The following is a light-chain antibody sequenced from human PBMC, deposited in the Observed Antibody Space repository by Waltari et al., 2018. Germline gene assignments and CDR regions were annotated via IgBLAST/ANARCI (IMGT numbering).Light chain of an antibody. CDR3: AAWDDSLNAWV. Sequence: QSVLTQPPSTSETPGQRVTISCSGSSSNIGTYGVNWDQQVPGTAPKLLIRTDTQRPSGVPARFSGSKSGTSASLAISGLQSEDEANYFCAAWDDSLNAWVFGGGTKLTVL. V-gene: IGLV1-44*01. CDR2: TDT. CDR1: SSNIGTYG. J-gene: IGLJ3*02.